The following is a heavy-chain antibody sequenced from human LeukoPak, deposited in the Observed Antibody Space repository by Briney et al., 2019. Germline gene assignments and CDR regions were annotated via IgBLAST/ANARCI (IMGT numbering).Heavy chain of an antibody. J-gene: IGHJ5*02. CDR1: GFTFSSYA. D-gene: IGHD2-2*01. Sequence: GGSLRLSCAASGFTFSSYAMSWVRQAPGKGLEWVSAISGSGGSTYYADSVKGRFTISRDNSKNTLYLQMNSLRVEDTAVYYCAKDPYCSSTSCSNGNWFDPWGQGTLVTVSS. CDR3: AKDPYCSSTSCSNGNWFDP. V-gene: IGHV3-23*01. CDR2: ISGSGGST.